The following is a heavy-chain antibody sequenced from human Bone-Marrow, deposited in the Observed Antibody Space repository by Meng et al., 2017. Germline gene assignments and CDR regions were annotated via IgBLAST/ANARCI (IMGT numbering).Heavy chain of an antibody. CDR2: LSGGGFTT. J-gene: IGHJ4*02. D-gene: IGHD3-10*01. Sequence: VAAVGGLVHPGGSLSLSCAASGFSFSSYAMSWVRHAPGKGLEWVSALSGGGFTTYYADSVKGRFAISRHNSKNTLYLQMNSLRAEDTALYYCAKYSYGLGDYLDYWGQGALVTVSS. V-gene: IGHV3-23*04. CDR3: AKYSYGLGDYLDY. CDR1: GFSFSSYA.